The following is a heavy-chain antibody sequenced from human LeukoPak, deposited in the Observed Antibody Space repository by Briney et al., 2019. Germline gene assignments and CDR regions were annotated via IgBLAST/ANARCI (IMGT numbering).Heavy chain of an antibody. CDR1: GGTFSSYA. Sequence: ASVKVSCKASGGTFSSYAISWVRQAPGQGLEWMGRIIPVLNITTYAQKFQGRVTITADTSSSTVYMELSSLRSEETAVYYCAKDQGLTAPPPYGLDVWGQGTTVIVSS. V-gene: IGHV1-69*04. CDR2: IIPVLNIT. D-gene: IGHD5-18*01. CDR3: AKDQGLTAPPPYGLDV. J-gene: IGHJ6*02.